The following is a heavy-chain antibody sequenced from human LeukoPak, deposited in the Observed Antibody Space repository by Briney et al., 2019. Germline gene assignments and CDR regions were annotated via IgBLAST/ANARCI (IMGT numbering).Heavy chain of an antibody. D-gene: IGHD3-10*01. Sequence: SETLSLTCTVSGGSISSSSYYWGWIRQPPGKGLEWIGSIYYSGSTYYNPSLKSRVTISVDTSKTQFSLKLSSVTAADTAVYYCARNIRGVIFMDVWGKGTTVTISS. J-gene: IGHJ6*03. CDR2: IYYSGST. CDR3: ARNIRGVIFMDV. CDR1: GGSISSSSYY. V-gene: IGHV4-39*07.